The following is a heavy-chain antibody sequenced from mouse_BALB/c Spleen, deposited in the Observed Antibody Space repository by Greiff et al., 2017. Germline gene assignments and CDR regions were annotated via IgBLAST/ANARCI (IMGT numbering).Heavy chain of an antibody. V-gene: IGHV1-82*01. D-gene: IGHD2-1*01. CDR1: GYAFSSSW. CDR3: ARRRDGNLDY. CDR2: IYPGDGDT. J-gene: IGHJ2*01. Sequence: QVQLQQSGPELVKPGASVKISCKASGYAFSSSWMNWVKQRPGQGLEWIGRIYPGDGDTNYNGKFKGKATLTADKSSSTAYMQLSSLTSVDSAVYYCARRRDGNLDYWGQGTTLTVSS.